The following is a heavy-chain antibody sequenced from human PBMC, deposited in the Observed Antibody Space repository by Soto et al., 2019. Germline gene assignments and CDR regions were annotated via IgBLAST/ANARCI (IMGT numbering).Heavy chain of an antibody. D-gene: IGHD2-15*01. CDR2: ISGSGGST. Sequence: EVQLLESGGGLVQPGGSLRLSCAASGFTFSSYAMSWVRQAPWKGLEWVSAISGSGGSTYYADSVKGRFTISRDNSKNTLYLQMNSLRAEDTAVYYCAKGTEGWFSFPRAFDIWGQGTMVTVSS. V-gene: IGHV3-23*01. CDR3: AKGTEGWFSFPRAFDI. J-gene: IGHJ3*02. CDR1: GFTFSSYA.